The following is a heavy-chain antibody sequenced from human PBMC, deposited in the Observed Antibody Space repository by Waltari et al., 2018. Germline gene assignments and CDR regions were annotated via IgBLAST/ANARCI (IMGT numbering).Heavy chain of an antibody. CDR1: GGSISSYS. Sequence: QVQLQESGPGLVKPSETLSLTCTVSGGSISSYSWSWIRQPPGKGLEWIGYIYYSGSTNYNPSLKSRVTISVDTSKNQFSLKLSSVTAADTAVYYCARGTTVEAFDYWGQGTLVTVSS. D-gene: IGHD4-17*01. V-gene: IGHV4-59*01. CDR3: ARGTTVEAFDY. CDR2: IYYSGST. J-gene: IGHJ4*02.